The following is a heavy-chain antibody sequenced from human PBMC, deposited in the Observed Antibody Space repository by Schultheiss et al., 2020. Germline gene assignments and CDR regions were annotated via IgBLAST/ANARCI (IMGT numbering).Heavy chain of an antibody. D-gene: IGHD1-26*01. Sequence: SGPTLVKPTQTLTLTCTFSGFSLSTSGMCVSWIRQPPGKALEWLARIDWDDDKRYSPSLKSRLTITKDTSKNQVVLTMTNMDPVDTATYYCAHRQRYSGSYFTNFDYWGQGTLVTVSS. CDR1: GFSLSTSGMC. CDR2: IDWDDDK. CDR3: AHRQRYSGSYFTNFDY. V-gene: IGHV2-5*08. J-gene: IGHJ4*02.